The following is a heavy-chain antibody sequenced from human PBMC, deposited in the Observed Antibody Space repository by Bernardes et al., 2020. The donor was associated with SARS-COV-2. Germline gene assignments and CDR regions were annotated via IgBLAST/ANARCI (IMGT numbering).Heavy chain of an antibody. CDR1: GITFSSYW. V-gene: IGHV3-74*01. CDR3: ARGGSYYLDL. Sequence: GGSLRLSCTASGITFSSYWMHWGRQVPGKGLVWVSRITPDGSNKDYADFVKGRFTISRDNAKNTLFLQMNSLRAEDTAVYYCARGGSYYLDLWGRGSLVTVSS. CDR2: ITPDGSNK. J-gene: IGHJ2*01.